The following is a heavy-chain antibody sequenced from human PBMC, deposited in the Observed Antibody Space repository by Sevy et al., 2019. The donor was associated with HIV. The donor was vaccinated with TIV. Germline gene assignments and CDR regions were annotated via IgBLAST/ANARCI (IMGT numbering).Heavy chain of an antibody. V-gene: IGHV3-23*01. D-gene: IGHD2-8*01. J-gene: IGHJ4*02. CDR1: GFTFTIYA. CDR3: AKDRNQWGRNFDY. Sequence: GGSLRLSCAASGFTFTIYAMTWVRQAPGRGLEWVSVICGGGARTYYTDSVKGRFTISRDNSKNTLYLQMNSLRAEDTALYYCAKDRNQWGRNFDYWGQGTLVTVSS. CDR2: ICGGGART.